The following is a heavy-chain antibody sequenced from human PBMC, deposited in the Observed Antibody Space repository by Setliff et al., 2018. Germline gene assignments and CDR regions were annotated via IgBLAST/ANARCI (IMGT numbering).Heavy chain of an antibody. CDR3: AISTIFGVVSPTPDAFDI. V-gene: IGHV1-24*01. Sequence: ASVKVSCKVSGYTLTELSRNWVRQAPGKGLEWMGGFDPEDGETIYAQKFQGRVTITADKSTSTAYMELSRLRSEDTDVYYCAISTIFGVVSPTPDAFDIWGQGTMVTVSS. CDR2: FDPEDGET. J-gene: IGHJ3*02. D-gene: IGHD3-3*01. CDR1: GYTLTELS.